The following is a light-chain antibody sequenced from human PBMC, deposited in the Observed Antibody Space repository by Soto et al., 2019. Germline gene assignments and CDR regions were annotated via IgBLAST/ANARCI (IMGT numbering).Light chain of an antibody. CDR2: DAS. J-gene: IGKJ1*01. V-gene: IGKV1-5*01. CDR1: QNINSW. Sequence: DIQMTQSPSTLSASVGDRVTITCRASQNINSWLAWYQQKPGKAPKFLIYDASSLESGIPSRFGGSGSGTEITRTIGSLPPDDFATYYCQHYNSYLCTFGQGTKVEIK. CDR3: QHYNSYLCT.